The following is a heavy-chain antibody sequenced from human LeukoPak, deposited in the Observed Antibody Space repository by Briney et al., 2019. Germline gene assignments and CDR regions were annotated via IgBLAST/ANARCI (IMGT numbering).Heavy chain of an antibody. CDR3: ARGAPGTSVWFDP. J-gene: IGHJ5*02. D-gene: IGHD6-13*01. CDR2: INTDGTSI. CDR1: GFTFSGYW. V-gene: IGHV3-74*01. Sequence: PGGSLRLSCVDSGFTFSGYWMHWVRQAPGKGLVWVSRINTDGTSINYADSVKGRFTISRDNAKNTLYLQMNSLRAEDTAVYYCARGAPGTSVWFDPWGPGTLVTVSS.